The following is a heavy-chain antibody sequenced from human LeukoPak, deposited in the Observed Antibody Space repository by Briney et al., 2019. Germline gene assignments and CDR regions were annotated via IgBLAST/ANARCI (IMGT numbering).Heavy chain of an antibody. D-gene: IGHD2-2*01. V-gene: IGHV3-21*01. CDR1: GFTFNTYA. J-gene: IGHJ4*02. CDR2: ISSSSSYI. CDR3: VRGQYQRNYLDC. Sequence: GGSLRLSCAASGFTFNTYAMNWVRQAPGKGLEWVSSISSSSSYIYYADSVKGRFTISRDNAKNSLYLQMNSLRAEDTAVYYCVRGQYQRNYLDCWGQGTLVTVSS.